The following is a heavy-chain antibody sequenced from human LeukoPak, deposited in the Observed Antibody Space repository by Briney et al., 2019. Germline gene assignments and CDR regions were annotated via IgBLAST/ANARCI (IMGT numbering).Heavy chain of an antibody. D-gene: IGHD3-10*01. CDR1: GFTLSSYA. Sequence: GGSLRLSCAASGFTLSSYAMSWVRQAPGKGLEWVSSISASRGSTNYADSVKGRFTICRDNSKNTVYLQMNSLRAEDTAVYYCAKVMKGSERLTMVRGVIIKTAGLYYMDVWGKGTTVTVSS. CDR3: AKVMKGSERLTMVRGVIIKTAGLYYMDV. CDR2: ISASRGST. V-gene: IGHV3-23*01. J-gene: IGHJ6*03.